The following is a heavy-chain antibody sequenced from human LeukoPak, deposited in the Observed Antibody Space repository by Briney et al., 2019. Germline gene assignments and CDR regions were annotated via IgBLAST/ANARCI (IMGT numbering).Heavy chain of an antibody. CDR1: GFTFSSYA. Sequence: GGSLRLSCAASGFTFSSYAMSWVRQAPGEGLEWVSVISGSGDSAYYADSVKGRFTLSRDNSKNTLYLQMNSLRPEDTAVYFCTKAGPTPSPFRLVPFDSWGQGTLVTVSS. V-gene: IGHV3-23*01. CDR2: ISGSGDSA. CDR3: TKAGPTPSPFRLVPFDS. D-gene: IGHD2-21*01. J-gene: IGHJ4*02.